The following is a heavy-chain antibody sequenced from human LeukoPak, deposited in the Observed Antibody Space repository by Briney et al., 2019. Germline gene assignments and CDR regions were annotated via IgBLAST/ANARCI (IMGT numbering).Heavy chain of an antibody. Sequence: ASVKVSCKASGYTFTSYYMHWVRQAPGQGLEWMGIINPSGGSTSYAQKFQGRVTMTTDTSTSTAYMELRSLRSDDTAVYYCARGDSSSWPNDYWGQGTLVTVSS. J-gene: IGHJ4*02. CDR1: GYTFTSYY. V-gene: IGHV1-46*01. CDR3: ARGDSSSWPNDY. D-gene: IGHD6-13*01. CDR2: INPSGGST.